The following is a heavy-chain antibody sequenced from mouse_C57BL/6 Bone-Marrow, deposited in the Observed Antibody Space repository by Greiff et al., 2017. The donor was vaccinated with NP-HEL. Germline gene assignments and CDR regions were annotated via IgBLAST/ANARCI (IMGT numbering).Heavy chain of an antibody. CDR2: FYPGGGSI. D-gene: IGHD1-1*02. CDR3: ARHGDCFGGSYGYVDV. CDR1: GYTFTEYT. V-gene: IGHV1-62-2*01. J-gene: IGHJ1*03. Sequence: QVQLQQSGAELVKPGASVKLSCKASGYTFTEYTIHWVKQRPGQGLEWIGWFYPGGGSIKYNEKFKDKATLTADKSSSTVYMDLSRLRSEDSAVYFGARHGDCFGGSYGYVDVWGTGTTVTVSS.